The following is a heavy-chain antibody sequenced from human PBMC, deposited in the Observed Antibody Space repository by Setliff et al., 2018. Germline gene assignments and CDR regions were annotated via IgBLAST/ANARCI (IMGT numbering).Heavy chain of an antibody. D-gene: IGHD3-3*01. Sequence: ASVKVSCKASGYTFTSYGISWVRQAPGQGLEWMGWISAYNGNTNYAQKLQGRVTMTTDTSTSTAYMERRSLRSDDTAVYYCASPFPHGWSGYYGVGWFDPWGQGTLVTVSS. V-gene: IGHV1-18*01. CDR1: GYTFTSYG. CDR2: ISAYNGNT. J-gene: IGHJ5*02. CDR3: ASPFPHGWSGYYGVGWFDP.